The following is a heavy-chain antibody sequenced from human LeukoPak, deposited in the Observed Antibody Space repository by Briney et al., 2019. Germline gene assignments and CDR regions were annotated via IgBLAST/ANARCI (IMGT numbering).Heavy chain of an antibody. V-gene: IGHV1-69*05. J-gene: IGHJ6*03. CDR2: IIPIFGTA. Sequence: SVKVSCKASGGTFSSYAISWVRQAPGQGLEWTGGIIPIFGTANYAQKFQGRVTITTDESTSAAYMELSSLRSEDTAVYYCARGYSYGYYYYYMDVWGKGTTVTVSS. CDR1: GGTFSSYA. D-gene: IGHD5-18*01. CDR3: ARGYSYGYYYYYMDV.